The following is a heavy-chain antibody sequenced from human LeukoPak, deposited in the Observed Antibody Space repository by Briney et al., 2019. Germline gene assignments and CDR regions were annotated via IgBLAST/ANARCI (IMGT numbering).Heavy chain of an antibody. V-gene: IGHV3-30*18. CDR2: ISYDGNNK. J-gene: IGHJ4*02. Sequence: GGSLRLTCAASGFTFSNYGIHWVRQAPGKGLEWVAVISYDGNNKYYADSVKGRFTISRDNSKNTLFLQMNSLRAEDTAVYYCAKGVDYCSGGSCPADYWGPGTLVTVSS. CDR1: GFTFSNYG. CDR3: AKGVDYCSGGSCPADY. D-gene: IGHD2-15*01.